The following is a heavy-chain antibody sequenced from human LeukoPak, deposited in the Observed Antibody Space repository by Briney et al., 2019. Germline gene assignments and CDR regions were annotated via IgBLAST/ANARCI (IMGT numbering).Heavy chain of an antibody. J-gene: IGHJ6*02. D-gene: IGHD6-19*01. V-gene: IGHV4-59*11. CDR1: GDSFSSHY. Sequence: SETLSLTCAVSGDSFSSHYWTWIRQPPGKGLEWIGYISYIGSTNYNPSLKSRVTISIDTSKNQFSLRLSSVTAADTAVYYCARGPGYSSRHYYYYGMDIWGQGTTVTVSS. CDR3: ARGPGYSSRHYYYYGMDI. CDR2: ISYIGST.